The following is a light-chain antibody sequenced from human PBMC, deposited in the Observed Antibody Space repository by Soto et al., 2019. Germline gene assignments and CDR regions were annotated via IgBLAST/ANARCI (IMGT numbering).Light chain of an antibody. J-gene: IGKJ1*01. Sequence: DGQMTQSPSSLSASVGDSLTLTCRACQTVTSYLHWDQQKPGKAPKLLIYAASTLQSGVPSRFRGSGSGTDFTLTIITLQPEDFATSYCQQSYRFPKTFGRGTKVDIK. CDR2: AAS. CDR3: QQSYRFPKT. V-gene: IGKV1-39*01. CDR1: QTVTSY.